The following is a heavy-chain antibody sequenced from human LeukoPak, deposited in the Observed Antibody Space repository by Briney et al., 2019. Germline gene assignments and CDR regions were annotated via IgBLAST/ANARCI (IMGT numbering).Heavy chain of an antibody. V-gene: IGHV4-31*03. J-gene: IGHJ3*02. CDR3: ARDRETSMGGGTFDI. CDR2: IHYSGST. Sequence: KPSQTLSLTCTVSGGSISSGGYFWSWIRQLPGKGLEWIGYIHYSGSTYSYPSLKSRVSMSVDRSKNQFSLKLTSVTAADTAVYYCARDRETSMGGGTFDIWGQGTMVTVSS. D-gene: IGHD3-10*01. CDR1: GGSISSGGYF.